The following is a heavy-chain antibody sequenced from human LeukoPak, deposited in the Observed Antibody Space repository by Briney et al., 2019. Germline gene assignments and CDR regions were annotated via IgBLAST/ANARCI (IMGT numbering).Heavy chain of an antibody. CDR2: IKSKTDGGTT. J-gene: IGHJ4*02. V-gene: IGHV3-15*01. CDR3: TTGITMVRGVIHLIDY. CDR1: GFTFSNAW. Sequence: GGSLRLSCAGSGFTFSNAWMNWVRQAPGRGLEWVGRIKSKTDGGTTDYAAPVKGRFTISRDDSKNTLYLQMNSLKTEDTAVYYCTTGITMVRGVIHLIDYWGQGTLVTVSS. D-gene: IGHD3-10*01.